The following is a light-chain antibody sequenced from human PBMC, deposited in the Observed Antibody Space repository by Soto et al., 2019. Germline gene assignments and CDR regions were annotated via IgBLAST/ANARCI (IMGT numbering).Light chain of an antibody. Sequence: QSVLTQPASVSGSPGQSITISCTGTSSDVGGYNYVSWYQQHPGKAPKLMIYYVSHRPSGVSNRFSGSKSGNTASLTISGLQAEDEADYYCSSYTSSNSYVFGTGTKVTV. CDR3: SSYTSSNSYV. V-gene: IGLV2-14*03. CDR1: SSDVGGYNY. J-gene: IGLJ1*01. CDR2: YVS.